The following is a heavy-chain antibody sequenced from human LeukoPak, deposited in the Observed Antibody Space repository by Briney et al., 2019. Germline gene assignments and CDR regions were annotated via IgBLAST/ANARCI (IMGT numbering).Heavy chain of an antibody. CDR1: GGSISSYY. J-gene: IGHJ3*02. V-gene: IGHV4-4*07. CDR3: ARGKITFGGVIVMRESAFDI. CDR2: IYTSGST. Sequence: ASETLSLTCTVSGGSISSYYWSWIRQPAGKGLEWIGRIYTSGSTNYNPSLKSRVTMSVDTSKNQFSLKLSSVTAADTAVYYCARGKITFGGVIVMRESAFDIWGQGTMVTVSS. D-gene: IGHD3-16*02.